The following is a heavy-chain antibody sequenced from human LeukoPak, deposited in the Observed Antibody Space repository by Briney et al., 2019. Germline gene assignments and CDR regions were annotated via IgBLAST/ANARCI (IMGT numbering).Heavy chain of an antibody. CDR3: ARHRDQSGYYPNWFDP. Sequence: SETLSLTCTVSGGSISSYYWGWIRQPPGKGLEWIGYISHSGSTNYNPSLKSRVTISVDTSKNQFSLGLRSVTAADMAVYYCARHRDQSGYYPNWFDPWGQGTLVTVSS. CDR1: GGSISSYY. V-gene: IGHV4-59*08. J-gene: IGHJ5*02. D-gene: IGHD3-3*01. CDR2: ISHSGST.